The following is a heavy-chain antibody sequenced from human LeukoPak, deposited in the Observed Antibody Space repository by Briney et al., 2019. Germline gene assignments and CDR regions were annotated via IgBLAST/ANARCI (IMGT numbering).Heavy chain of an antibody. CDR2: IYYSGST. CDR3: ASSTTEADSYYFDY. J-gene: IGHJ4*02. V-gene: IGHV4-61*08. Sequence: SETLSLTCTVSGGSISSGGYYWSWIRQPPGKGLEWIGYIYYSGSTNYNPSLKSRVTISVDTSKNQFSLKLSSVTAADTAVYYCASSTTEADSYYFDYWGQGTLVTVSS. CDR1: GGSISSGGYY. D-gene: IGHD5/OR15-5a*01.